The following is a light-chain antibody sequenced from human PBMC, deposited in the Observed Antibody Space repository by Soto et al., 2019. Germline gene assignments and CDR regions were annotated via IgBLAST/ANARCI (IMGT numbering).Light chain of an antibody. V-gene: IGKV3-20*01. CDR1: QSVNDNY. Sequence: EIVLTQSPGTLSLSPRERATLSCRASQSVNDNYLAWYQHKPGQAPRLLIYGASSRAPGIPDRFSGSGSGTDFTLTISRLEPEDFAVYYCQQYGSSPPYTFGQGTKLEIK. J-gene: IGKJ2*01. CDR3: QQYGSSPPYT. CDR2: GAS.